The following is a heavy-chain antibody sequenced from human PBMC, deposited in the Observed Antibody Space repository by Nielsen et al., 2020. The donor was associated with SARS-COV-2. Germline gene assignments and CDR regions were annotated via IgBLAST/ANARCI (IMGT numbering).Heavy chain of an antibody. CDR3: ARRVFGAARPFDY. J-gene: IGHJ4*02. CDR2: IYYSGST. Sequence: PGKGLEWIGSIYYSGSTYYNPSLKSRVTISVDTSKNQFSLKLSSVTAADTAVYYCARRVFGAARPFDYWGQGTLVTVSS. D-gene: IGHD6-6*01. V-gene: IGHV4-39*01.